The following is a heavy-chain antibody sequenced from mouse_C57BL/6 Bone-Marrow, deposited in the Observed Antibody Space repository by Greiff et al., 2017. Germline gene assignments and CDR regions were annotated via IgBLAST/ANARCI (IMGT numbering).Heavy chain of an antibody. V-gene: IGHV1-64*01. J-gene: IGHJ1*03. D-gene: IGHD2-3*01. CDR3: NYDGYYVLGYFDV. Sequence: VQLQQPGAELVKPGASVKLSCKASGYTFTSYWMHWVKQRPGQGLEWIGMIHPNSGSTNYNEKFKSKATLTVDKSSSTAYMQLSSLTSEDSAVYDCNYDGYYVLGYFDVWGTGTTVTVSS. CDR1: GYTFTSYW. CDR2: IHPNSGST.